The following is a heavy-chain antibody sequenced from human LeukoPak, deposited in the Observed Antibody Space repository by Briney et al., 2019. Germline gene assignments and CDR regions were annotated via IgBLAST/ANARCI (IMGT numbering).Heavy chain of an antibody. CDR2: INPNSGGT. Sequence: ASVKVSCKASGYTFTGYYMHWVRQAPGQGLEWMGWINPNSGGTNYAQKFQGRVTMTRDTSISTAYMELSRLRSDDTAVYYCARDTGYGDYTPFDYWGQGTLVTVSS. CDR3: ARDTGYGDYTPFDY. J-gene: IGHJ4*02. V-gene: IGHV1-2*02. CDR1: GYTFTGYY. D-gene: IGHD4-17*01.